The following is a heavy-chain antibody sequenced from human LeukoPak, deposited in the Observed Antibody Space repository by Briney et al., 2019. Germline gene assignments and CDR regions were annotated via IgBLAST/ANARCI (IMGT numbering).Heavy chain of an antibody. J-gene: IGHJ4*02. V-gene: IGHV3-23*01. CDR1: GFTFSSYA. CDR2: ISDSGGST. Sequence: GGSLRLSCAASGFTFSSYAMSWVRQAPGKGLEWVSTISDSGGSTYYADSVKGRFTISRDNSKNTLYLQMNSLRAEDTAVYYCANRGREYYFDYWGQGTLVTVSS. CDR3: ANRGREYYFDY.